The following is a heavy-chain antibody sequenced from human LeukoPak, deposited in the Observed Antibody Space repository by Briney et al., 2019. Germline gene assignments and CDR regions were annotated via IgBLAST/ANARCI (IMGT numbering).Heavy chain of an antibody. CDR2: IYYSGST. Sequence: SETLSLTCTVSGGSISSYYWSWIRQPPGKGLEWIGYIYYSGSTNYNPSLKSRVTISVDTSKNQFSLKLTSVTAADTAVYYCARYSGSPTWYLDVWGQGALVTVSS. CDR1: GGSISSYY. CDR3: ARYSGSPTWYLDV. J-gene: IGHJ4*02. V-gene: IGHV4-59*08. D-gene: IGHD1-26*01.